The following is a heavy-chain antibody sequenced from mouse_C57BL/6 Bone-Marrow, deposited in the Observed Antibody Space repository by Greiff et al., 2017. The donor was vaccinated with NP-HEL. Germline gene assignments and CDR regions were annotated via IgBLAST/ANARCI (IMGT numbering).Heavy chain of an antibody. D-gene: IGHD2-4*01. CDR3: APYDYAVWGFAY. Sequence: VQLQQSVAELVRPGASVKLSCTASGFNIKNTYMHWVKQRPEQGLEWIGRIDPANGNTKYDPKFQGKATRTADTSSNTAYLQLSSLASQDTAIYYCAPYDYAVWGFAYWGHVTLVTVSA. CDR1: GFNIKNTY. J-gene: IGHJ3*01. V-gene: IGHV14-3*01. CDR2: IDPANGNT.